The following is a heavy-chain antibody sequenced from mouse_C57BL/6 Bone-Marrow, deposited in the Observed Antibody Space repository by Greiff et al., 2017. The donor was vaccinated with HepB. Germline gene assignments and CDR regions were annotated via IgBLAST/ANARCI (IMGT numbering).Heavy chain of an antibody. Sequence: DVKLVESGGGLVQPGGSLKLSCAASGFTFSDYYMYWVRQTPEKRLEWVAYISNGGGSTYYPDTVKGRFTISRDNAKNTLYLQMSRLKSEDTAMYYCAYYYGSSPYYFDYWGQGTTLTVSS. CDR2: ISNGGGST. CDR3: AYYYGSSPYYFDY. D-gene: IGHD1-1*01. V-gene: IGHV5-12*01. CDR1: GFTFSDYY. J-gene: IGHJ2*01.